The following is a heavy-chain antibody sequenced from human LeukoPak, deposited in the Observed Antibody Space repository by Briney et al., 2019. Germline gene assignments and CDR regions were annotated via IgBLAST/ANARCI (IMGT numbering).Heavy chain of an antibody. D-gene: IGHD3-10*01. J-gene: IGHJ4*02. CDR2: INPSGGGT. CDR3: ARVLLWFGELSPHFDY. CDR1: GYTFTSYY. V-gene: IGHV1-46*01. Sequence: ASVKVSCKASGYTFTSYYMHWVRQAPGQGLEWMGIINPSGGGTSYAQKFQGRVTMTRDTSTSTVYMELRSLRSDDTAVYYCARVLLWFGELSPHFDYWGQGTLVTVSS.